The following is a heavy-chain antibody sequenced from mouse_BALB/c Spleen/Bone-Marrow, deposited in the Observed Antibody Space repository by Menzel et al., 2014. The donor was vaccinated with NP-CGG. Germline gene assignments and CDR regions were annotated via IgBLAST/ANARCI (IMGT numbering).Heavy chain of an antibody. V-gene: IGHV1-37*01. D-gene: IGHD1-1*02. CDR1: GYSFTGYF. Sequence: EVKLMESGPELVKPGASVKISCKASGYSFTGYFMNWVKQSHGKSLEWIGRINPYNGDTFYNQKFKGKATLTVDKSSSTAHMELLSLSSDDSAVYYCGRGGVYYAMDYWGQGTTVTVSS. CDR3: GRGGVYYAMDY. CDR2: INPYNGDT. J-gene: IGHJ4*01.